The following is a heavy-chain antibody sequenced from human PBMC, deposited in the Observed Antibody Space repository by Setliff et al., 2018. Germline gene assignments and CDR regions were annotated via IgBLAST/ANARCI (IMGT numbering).Heavy chain of an antibody. CDR3: IRDTSGRDAFDI. D-gene: IGHD6-19*01. CDR2: ISGYGSRT. CDR1: GFTFSSYA. Sequence: GGSLRLPCAASGFTFSSYAMTWVRQAPGKGLEWVSGISGYGSRTYYADSVKGRSTISRDNSQNTMYLQMNSLRAEDTAVYYCIRDTSGRDAFDIWGQGTMVTVSS. V-gene: IGHV3-23*01. J-gene: IGHJ3*02.